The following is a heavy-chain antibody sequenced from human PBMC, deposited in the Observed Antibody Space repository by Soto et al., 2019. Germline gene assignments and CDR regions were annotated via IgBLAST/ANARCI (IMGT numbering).Heavy chain of an antibody. V-gene: IGHV1-69*13. CDR1: GGTFSSYA. CDR2: IIPIFGTA. Sequence: ASVKVSCKASGGTFSSYAINWVRQAPGQGLEWMGGIIPIFGTANYAQKFQGRVTITADESTSTAYMELSSLRSEDTAVYYCARGSQQLVRGVVYYYYYGMDVWG. J-gene: IGHJ6*02. D-gene: IGHD6-13*01. CDR3: ARGSQQLVRGVVYYYYYGMDV.